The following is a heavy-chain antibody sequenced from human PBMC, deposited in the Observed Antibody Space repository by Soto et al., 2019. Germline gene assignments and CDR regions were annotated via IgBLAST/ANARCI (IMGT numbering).Heavy chain of an antibody. D-gene: IGHD5-12*01. CDR1: GYTFTSYG. CDR3: ARGVVVTIGGEFDY. CDR2: ISAYNANT. J-gene: IGHJ4*02. V-gene: IGHV1-18*01. Sequence: QVQLVQSGAEVKKPGASVKVSCKSSGYTFTSYGIAWVRQAPGQGLEWMGWISAYNANTNYAQSLQGRVTMTTDTSTRTAYMEWRRRRSDDTAVYYCARGVVVTIGGEFDYWGQGTLVTVSS.